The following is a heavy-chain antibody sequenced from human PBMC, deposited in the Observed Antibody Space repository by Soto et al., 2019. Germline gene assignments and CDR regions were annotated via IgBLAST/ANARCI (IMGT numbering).Heavy chain of an antibody. CDR3: ARRYGVDVDY. CDR2: IYYSGST. Sequence: QVQLQESGPGLVKPSETLSLTCTVSGGSISSYYWSWIRQPPGKGLEWIGYIYYSGSTNYNPSLKSRVTISVDTSKNQFSRKLSSLTAADTAVYYGARRYGVDVDYWGQGTLVTVSS. D-gene: IGHD4-17*01. J-gene: IGHJ4*02. V-gene: IGHV4-59*08. CDR1: GGSISSYY.